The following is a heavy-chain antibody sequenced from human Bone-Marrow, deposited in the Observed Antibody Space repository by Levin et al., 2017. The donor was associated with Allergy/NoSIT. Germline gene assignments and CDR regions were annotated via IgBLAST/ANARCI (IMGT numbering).Heavy chain of an antibody. J-gene: IGHJ3*02. Sequence: GGSLRLSCAASGFTFSSYSMNWVRQAPGKGLEWVSSISSSSSYIYYADSVKGRFTISRDNAKNSLYLQMNSLRAEDTAVYYCARFGPEIAYCGGDCYSGAFDIWGQGTMVTVSS. D-gene: IGHD2-21*01. CDR2: ISSSSSYI. CDR1: GFTFSSYS. V-gene: IGHV3-21*01. CDR3: ARFGPEIAYCGGDCYSGAFDI.